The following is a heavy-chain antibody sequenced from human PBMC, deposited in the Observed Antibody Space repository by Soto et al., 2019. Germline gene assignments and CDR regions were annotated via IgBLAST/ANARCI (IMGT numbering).Heavy chain of an antibody. CDR3: ARDGTMVRGFDI. Sequence: ASAKVSCKASGYTFTGYYMHWVRQAPGQGLEWMGWINPNSGGTNYAQKFQGWVSMTRATSISTAYMELSRLRSDDTAVYYCARDGTMVRGFDIWGQGTMVTASS. D-gene: IGHD3-10*01. CDR1: GYTFTGYY. V-gene: IGHV1-2*04. CDR2: INPNSGGT. J-gene: IGHJ3*02.